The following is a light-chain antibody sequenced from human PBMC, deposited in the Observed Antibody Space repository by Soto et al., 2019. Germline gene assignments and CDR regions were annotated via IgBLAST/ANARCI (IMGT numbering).Light chain of an antibody. CDR1: QSISSY. J-gene: IGKJ1*01. Sequence: DIQMTQSPSTLSASVGDRVTITCRASQSISSYLNWYQQKPGKAPKLLIYAASTLQSGVPSRFSGSGSGTDFTLTISCLQSEDFATYYYQQYYSYPRTFGQGTKVDIK. V-gene: IGKV1-39*01. CDR3: QQYYSYPRT. CDR2: AAS.